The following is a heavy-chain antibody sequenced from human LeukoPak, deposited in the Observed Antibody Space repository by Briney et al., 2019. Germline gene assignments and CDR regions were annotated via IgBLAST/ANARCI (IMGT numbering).Heavy chain of an antibody. Sequence: GGSLRLSCAASGFTFSSYSMNWVRQAPGKGLEWVSSISSSSSYIYYADSVKGRFTISRDNAKNSLYLQMNSLRAEDTAVYYCARDRADAWTFDYWGQGTLVTVSS. CDR2: ISSSSSYI. CDR3: ARDRADAWTFDY. V-gene: IGHV3-21*01. CDR1: GFTFSSYS. D-gene: IGHD1-1*01. J-gene: IGHJ4*02.